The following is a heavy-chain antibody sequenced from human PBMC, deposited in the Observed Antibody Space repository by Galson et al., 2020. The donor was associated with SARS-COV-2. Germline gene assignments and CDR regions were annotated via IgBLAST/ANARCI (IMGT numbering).Heavy chain of an antibody. CDR1: GGTFSSYA. V-gene: IGHV1-69*13. Sequence: SVKVSCKASGGTFSSYAISWVRQAPGQGLEWMGGIIPIFGTANYAQKFQGRVTITADESTSPAYMELSSLRSEDTAVYYCARARWGTTVFGYDYYMDVWGKGTTVTVSS. CDR3: ARARWGTTVFGYDYYMDV. J-gene: IGHJ6*03. D-gene: IGHD1-7*01. CDR2: IIPIFGTA.